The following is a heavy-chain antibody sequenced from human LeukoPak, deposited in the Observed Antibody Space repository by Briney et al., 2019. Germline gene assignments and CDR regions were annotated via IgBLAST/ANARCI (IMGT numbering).Heavy chain of an antibody. CDR1: GFTLSSYS. CDR3: ARDLRGVNYYDSSGPRFDP. J-gene: IGHJ5*02. D-gene: IGHD3-22*01. V-gene: IGHV3-21*01. CDR2: ISSSSSYI. Sequence: PGGSLRLSCAASGFTLSSYSMNWVRQAPGKGLEWVSSISSSSSYIYYADSVKGRFTISRDNAKNSLYLQMNSLRAEDTAVYYCARDLRGVNYYDSSGPRFDPWGQETLVTVSS.